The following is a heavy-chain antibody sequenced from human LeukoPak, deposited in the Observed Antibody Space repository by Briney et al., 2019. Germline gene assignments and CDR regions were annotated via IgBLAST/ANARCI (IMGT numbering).Heavy chain of an antibody. Sequence: GGSLRLSCAASGFTFSSYGMHWVRQAPGKGLEWVAVIWYDGSNKYYADSVKGRFTISRDNSKNTLYLQMNSLRAEDTAVYYCARVEPRGSFFFDYWGQGTLVTVSS. CDR2: IWYDGSNK. V-gene: IGHV3-33*01. CDR1: GFTFSSYG. D-gene: IGHD3-10*01. CDR3: ARVEPRGSFFFDY. J-gene: IGHJ4*02.